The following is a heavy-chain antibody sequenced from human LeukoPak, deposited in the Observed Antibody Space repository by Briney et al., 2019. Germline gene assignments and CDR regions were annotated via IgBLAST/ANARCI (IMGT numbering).Heavy chain of an antibody. CDR2: IWYDGSNK. J-gene: IGHJ4*02. CDR1: GFTFSSYG. CDR3: AKDPRGYCSGGSCLLEY. D-gene: IGHD2-15*01. Sequence: GGSLRLSCAASGFTFSSYGMHWVRQAPGKGLEWVAVIWYDGSNKYYADSVKGRFTISRDNSKNTLYLQMNSLRAEDTAVYYCAKDPRGYCSGGSCLLEYWGQGTLVTVSS. V-gene: IGHV3-33*06.